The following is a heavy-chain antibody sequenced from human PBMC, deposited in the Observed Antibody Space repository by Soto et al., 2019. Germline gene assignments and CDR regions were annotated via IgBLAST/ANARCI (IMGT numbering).Heavy chain of an antibody. CDR3: AKSYYDSTGFAVDP. Sequence: QMQLRESGPGLVKPSETLSLTCSVSGDSVSTGYWSWIRQPPGKGLEWIGFMYFGGSFNYNPSLTSRVTISVETSKNQFSMKMTSVTAADTAVYYCAKSYYDSTGFAVDPWGQGTLVTVSS. V-gene: IGHV4-59*02. D-gene: IGHD3-22*01. J-gene: IGHJ5*02. CDR2: MYFGGSF. CDR1: GDSVSTGY.